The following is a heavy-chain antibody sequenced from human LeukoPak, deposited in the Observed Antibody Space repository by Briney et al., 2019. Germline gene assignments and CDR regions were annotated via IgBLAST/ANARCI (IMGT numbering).Heavy chain of an antibody. CDR2: IYYTGST. V-gene: IGHV4-59*01. CDR1: GGSISSYY. CDR3: ARGSKAAPGTFDY. Sequence: SETLSLTCTVSGGSISSYYWSWIRQPPGKGLEWLGYIYYTGSTDYNPSLKSRVAISVDTSKNQFSLKLSSVTAADTAVYYCARGSKAAPGTFDYWGQGTLVTVSS. J-gene: IGHJ4*02. D-gene: IGHD6-13*01.